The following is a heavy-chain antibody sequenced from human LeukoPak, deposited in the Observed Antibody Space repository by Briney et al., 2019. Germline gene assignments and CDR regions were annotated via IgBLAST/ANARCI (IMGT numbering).Heavy chain of an antibody. CDR1: GYTFTSYD. V-gene: IGHV1-8*01. Sequence: ASVKVSCKASGYTFTSYDINWVRQATGQGLEWMGWMNPNSGNTGYARKFQGRVTMTRNTSISTAYMELGSLRSEDTAVYYCARGLENYYDSSGYDYWGQGTLVTVSS. D-gene: IGHD3-22*01. J-gene: IGHJ4*02. CDR2: MNPNSGNT. CDR3: ARGLENYYDSSGYDY.